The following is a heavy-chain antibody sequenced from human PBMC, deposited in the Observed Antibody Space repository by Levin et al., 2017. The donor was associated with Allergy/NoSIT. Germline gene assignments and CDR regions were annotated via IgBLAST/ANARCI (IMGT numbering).Heavy chain of an antibody. CDR1: GFTFSSYA. Sequence: GESLKISCAASGFTFSSYAMSWVRQAPGKGLEWVSAISGSGGSTYYADSVKGRFTISRDNSKNTLYLQMNSLRAEDRAVYYCAKGRRQRGICGGGDCPRGWYFDYWGQGTLVTVSS. J-gene: IGHJ4*02. CDR2: ISGSGGST. V-gene: IGHV3-23*01. D-gene: IGHD2-21*02. CDR3: AKGRRQRGICGGGDCPRGWYFDY.